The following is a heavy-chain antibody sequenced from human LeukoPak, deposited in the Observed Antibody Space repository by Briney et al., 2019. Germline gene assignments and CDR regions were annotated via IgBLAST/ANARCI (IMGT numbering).Heavy chain of an antibody. D-gene: IGHD5-12*01. Sequence: PGGSLRLSCAASGLTFSSYSMNWVRQAPGKGLEWVSSISSSSSYIYYADSVKGRFTISRDNAKYSLYLQMNSLRAEDTAVYYCARISGYDVFDYWGQGTLITVSS. J-gene: IGHJ4*02. V-gene: IGHV3-21*01. CDR3: ARISGYDVFDY. CDR1: GLTFSSYS. CDR2: ISSSSSYI.